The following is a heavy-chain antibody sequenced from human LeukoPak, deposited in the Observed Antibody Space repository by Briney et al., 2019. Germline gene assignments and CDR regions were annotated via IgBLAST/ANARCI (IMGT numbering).Heavy chain of an antibody. D-gene: IGHD5-18*01. CDR1: GGSISSSSYY. V-gene: IGHV4-39*01. J-gene: IGHJ4*02. Sequence: PSETLSLTCTVSGGSISSSSYYWGWIRQPPGKGLEWIGSIYYSGSTYYNPSLKSRVTMSVDTSENQFSLKLSSVTAADTAVYYCARPTAQGSYGYGGFDYWGQGTLVTVSS. CDR3: ARPTAQGSYGYGGFDY. CDR2: IYYSGST.